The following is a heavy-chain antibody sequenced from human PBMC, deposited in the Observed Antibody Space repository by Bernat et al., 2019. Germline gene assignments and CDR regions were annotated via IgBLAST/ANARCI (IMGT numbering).Heavy chain of an antibody. CDR1: GFTFSNAW. Sequence: EVQLVESGGGLVKPGGSLRLSCAASGFTFSNAWMSWIRQAPGKGLAWVGRIKSKTDGGTTDYAAPVKGRFTISRDDSKNTLYLQMNSMKTENTDEYYCTTDAGHYGDYRNPFLDYWGQGTLVTVSS. J-gene: IGHJ4*02. CDR2: IKSKTDGGTT. V-gene: IGHV3-15*01. CDR3: TTDAGHYGDYRNPFLDY. D-gene: IGHD4-17*01.